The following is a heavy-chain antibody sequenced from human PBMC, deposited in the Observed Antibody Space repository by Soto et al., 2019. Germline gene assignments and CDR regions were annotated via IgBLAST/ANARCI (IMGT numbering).Heavy chain of an antibody. CDR2: IYRGGTT. D-gene: IGHD6-13*01. Sequence: VQLVETGGGLIQPGGSLRLSCAASGVSVSSNHMSWVRQAPGKGLEWVSVIYRGGTTYYADSVKGRFTISRDNSKNTVYLQMSNLRAEDTAVYFCAREASIAGFIDYWGQGTLVTVAS. CDR1: GVSVSSNH. J-gene: IGHJ4*02. V-gene: IGHV3-53*02. CDR3: AREASIAGFIDY.